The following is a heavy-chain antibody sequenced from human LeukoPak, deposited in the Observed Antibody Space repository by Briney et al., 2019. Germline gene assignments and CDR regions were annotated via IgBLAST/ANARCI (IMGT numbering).Heavy chain of an antibody. J-gene: IGHJ3*02. D-gene: IGHD6-13*01. CDR3: ARDQDNSWYRGDAFDI. V-gene: IGHV3-48*04. Sequence: PGGSLRLSCAASGFTFNSYWMIWVRQAPGKGLEWISYISSSASTIYYADSVKGRFTISRDNAKNSLYLQMDSLRAEDTAVYYCARDQDNSWYRGDAFDIWGQGTMVTVSS. CDR2: ISSSASTI. CDR1: GFTFNSYW.